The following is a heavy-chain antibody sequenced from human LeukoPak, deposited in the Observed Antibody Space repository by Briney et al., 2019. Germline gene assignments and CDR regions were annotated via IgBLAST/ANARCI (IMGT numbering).Heavy chain of an antibody. CDR1: GYTFTNYG. CDR3: ARGPAGDY. J-gene: IGHJ4*02. CDR2: ISTYSNNA. V-gene: IGHV1-18*01. Sequence: ASVKVSCKASGYTFTNYGISWVRQAPGQGLEWMGWISTYSNNANYAQKFQGRVTMTKDTSTSIAYMELRSLRSDDTAVYYCARGPAGDYWGQGTLVTVSS.